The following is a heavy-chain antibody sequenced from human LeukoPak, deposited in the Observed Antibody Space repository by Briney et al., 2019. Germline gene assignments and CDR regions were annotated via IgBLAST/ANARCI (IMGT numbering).Heavy chain of an antibody. J-gene: IGHJ4*02. CDR3: ARDLNTIFGVVTYTLDY. V-gene: IGHV3-30*04. CDR2: ISYDGSNK. Sequence: GRSLRLSCAASGFTFSSYAMHWVRQAPGKGLGWVAVISYDGSNKYYADSVKGRFTISRDNSKNTLYLQMNSLRAEDTAVYYCARDLNTIFGVVTYTLDYWGQGTLVTVSS. CDR1: GFTFSSYA. D-gene: IGHD3-3*01.